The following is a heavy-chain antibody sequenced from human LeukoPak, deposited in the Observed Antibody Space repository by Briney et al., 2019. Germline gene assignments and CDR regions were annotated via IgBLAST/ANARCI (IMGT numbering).Heavy chain of an antibody. V-gene: IGHV3-23*01. CDR1: GFTFSSYA. J-gene: IGHJ4*02. CDR3: ARDNREQHLVPPTFVY. Sequence: GGSLRLSCAASGFTFSSYAMRWGRQAPGKGLEWVSAISGSGGRTYYAYSFKGRFTISSDNSNNTLYLQMNSLRAEDTAVYYCARDNREQHLVPPTFVYCRQAPLVTVSS. D-gene: IGHD6-13*01. CDR2: ISGSGGRT.